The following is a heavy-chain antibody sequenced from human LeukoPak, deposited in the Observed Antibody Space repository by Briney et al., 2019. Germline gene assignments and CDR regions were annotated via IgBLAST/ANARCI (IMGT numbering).Heavy chain of an antibody. J-gene: IGHJ4*02. D-gene: IGHD1-26*01. CDR1: SGSISTSNYY. V-gene: IGHV4-39*07. CDR3: ATIPEPPRTVGAGAGYFDY. Sequence: SETLSLTCTVSSGSISTSNYYWGWVRQPPGKALEWIGNIFYSGSTYYNPSLKSRVTISVDTSKNQFSLKLSSVTAADTAVYYCATIPEPPRTVGAGAGYFDYWGQGTLVTVSS. CDR2: IFYSGST.